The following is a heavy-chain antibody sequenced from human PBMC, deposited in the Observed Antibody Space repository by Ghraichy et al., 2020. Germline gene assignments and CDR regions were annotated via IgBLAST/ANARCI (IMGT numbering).Heavy chain of an antibody. CDR3: ARGVSVKYYGMDV. CDR1: GDSLSSDY. V-gene: IGHV4-59*01. CDR2: TYYTGST. D-gene: IGHD3-16*01. J-gene: IGHJ6*02. Sequence: SETLSLTCTVSGDSLSSDYWSWIRQPPGTGLECIGYTYYTGSTHYNPSLKSRITISVDRSKNQISLRLRSVTAADTGVYYCARGVSVKYYGMDVWGQGTTVAVSS.